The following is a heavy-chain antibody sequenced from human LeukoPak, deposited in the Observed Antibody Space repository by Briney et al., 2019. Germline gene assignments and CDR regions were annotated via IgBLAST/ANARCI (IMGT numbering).Heavy chain of an antibody. CDR3: ATVALLRGSSGYYYYFDY. D-gene: IGHD3-22*01. V-gene: IGHV1-69*02. J-gene: IGHJ4*02. CDR2: IIPILGIA. Sequence: ASVKVSCKASGGTFSSYTISWVRQAPGQGLEWMGRIIPILGIANYAQKFQGRVTITTDESTSTAYMELSSLRSEDTAVYYCATVALLRGSSGYYYYFDYWGQGTLVTVSS. CDR1: GGTFSSYT.